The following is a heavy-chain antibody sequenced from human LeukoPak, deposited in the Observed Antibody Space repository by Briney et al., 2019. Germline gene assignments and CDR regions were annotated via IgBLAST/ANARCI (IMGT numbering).Heavy chain of an antibody. CDR1: GFTFSSCG. V-gene: IGHV3-30*18. CDR3: AKSGGREAAGMFDY. CDR2: ISYDGSNK. Sequence: GGSLRLSCAASGFTFSSCGMHWVRRAPGKGLEWVAVISYDGSNKYYADSVKGRFTISRDNSKNTLYLQMNSLGAEDTAVYYCAKSGGREAAGMFDYWGQGTLVTVSS. J-gene: IGHJ4*02. D-gene: IGHD6-13*01.